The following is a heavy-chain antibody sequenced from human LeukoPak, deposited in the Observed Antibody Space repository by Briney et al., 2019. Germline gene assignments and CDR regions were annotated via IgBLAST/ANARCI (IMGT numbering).Heavy chain of an antibody. CDR3: ARFTIIAPYYYYGMDV. CDR1: GYTFTSYG. J-gene: IGHJ6*02. Sequence: ASVKVSCKASGYTFTSYGISWVRQAPGQGLEWMGWINPNSGGTNYAQKFQGRVTMTRDTSISTAYMELSRLRSDDTAVYYCARFTIIAPYYYYGMDVWGQGTTVTVSS. CDR2: INPNSGGT. V-gene: IGHV1-2*02.